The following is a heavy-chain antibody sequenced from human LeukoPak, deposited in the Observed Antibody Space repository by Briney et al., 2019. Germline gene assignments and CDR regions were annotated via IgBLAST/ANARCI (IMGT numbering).Heavy chain of an antibody. CDR3: AREGVVPAAGNYYYYMDV. J-gene: IGHJ6*03. V-gene: IGHV3-30-3*01. CDR1: GFTFSSYA. Sequence: GGSLRLSCATSGFTFSSYAMHWVRQAPGKGLEWVAVISYDGSNKYYADSVKGRFTISRDNSKNTLYLQMNSLRAEDTAVYYCAREGVVPAAGNYYYYMDVWGKGTTVTVSS. CDR2: ISYDGSNK. D-gene: IGHD2-2*01.